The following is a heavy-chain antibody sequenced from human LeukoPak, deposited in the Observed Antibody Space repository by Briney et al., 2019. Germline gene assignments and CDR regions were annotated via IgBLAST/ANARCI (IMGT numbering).Heavy chain of an antibody. CDR3: ARYSSSWYPFDY. CDR2: IYYSGST. Sequence: SETLSLTCTVSGGSISSYYWSWIRQPPGKGLEWIGYIYYSGSTNYNPSLKSRVTISVDTSKNQFSLKLSSVIAADTAVYYCARYSSSWYPFDYWGQGTLVTVSS. V-gene: IGHV4-59*01. D-gene: IGHD6-13*01. CDR1: GGSISSYY. J-gene: IGHJ4*02.